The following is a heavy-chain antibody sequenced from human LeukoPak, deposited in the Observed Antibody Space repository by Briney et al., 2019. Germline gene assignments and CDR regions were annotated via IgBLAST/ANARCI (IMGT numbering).Heavy chain of an antibody. CDR1: GFTVSSNY. V-gene: IGHV3-53*01. D-gene: IGHD3-22*01. Sequence: GGSLRLSCAASGFTVSSNYMSWVRQAPGKGLEWVSVIYSAGNTYYADSVKGRFTISRDNSKNTLYLQVNSLRAEDTAVYYCARGAYYYNTSGYIHSGWFDPWGQGTLVTVSS. J-gene: IGHJ5*02. CDR2: IYSAGNT. CDR3: ARGAYYYNTSGYIHSGWFDP.